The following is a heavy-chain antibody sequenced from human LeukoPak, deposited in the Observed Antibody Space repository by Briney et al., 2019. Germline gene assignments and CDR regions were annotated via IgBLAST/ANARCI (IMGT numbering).Heavy chain of an antibody. CDR1: GFTFSSYA. Sequence: GGSLRLSCAASGFTFSSYAMSWVRQAPGKGLEGVSGISGGGGSTYYADSVKGRFTISRDNSKNTLYLQMNSLRAEDTAVYYCAKVGESGGVWKYYFDYWGQGTLVTVSS. J-gene: IGHJ4*02. CDR3: AKVGESGGVWKYYFDY. V-gene: IGHV3-23*01. CDR2: ISGGGGST. D-gene: IGHD2-15*01.